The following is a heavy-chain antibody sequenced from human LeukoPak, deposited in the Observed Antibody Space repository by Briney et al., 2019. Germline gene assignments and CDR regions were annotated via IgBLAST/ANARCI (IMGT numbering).Heavy chain of an antibody. J-gene: IGHJ3*02. Sequence: GGSLRLSCAASGFTFSSYWMSWVRQAPGKGLEWVANIKQDGSEKYYVDSVKGRSTISRDNAKNSLYLQMNSLRAEDTAVYYCARTVLRFLEWLAYDAFDIWGQGAMVTVSS. CDR3: ARTVLRFLEWLAYDAFDI. CDR1: GFTFSSYW. V-gene: IGHV3-7*01. CDR2: IKQDGSEK. D-gene: IGHD3-3*01.